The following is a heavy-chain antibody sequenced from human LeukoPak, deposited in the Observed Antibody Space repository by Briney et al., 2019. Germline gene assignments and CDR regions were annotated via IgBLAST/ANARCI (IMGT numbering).Heavy chain of an antibody. J-gene: IGHJ6*03. CDR2: NYTSGST. CDR1: GGSISSYY. D-gene: IGHD3-3*01. Sequence: SETLSLTCTVSGGSISSYYWSWIRQPAGKGLEWIGRNYTSGSTNYNPSLKSRVTMSVDTSKNQFSLKLSSVTAADTAVYYCARETIFGIYYYYMDVWGKGTTVTVSS. CDR3: ARETIFGIYYYYMDV. V-gene: IGHV4-4*07.